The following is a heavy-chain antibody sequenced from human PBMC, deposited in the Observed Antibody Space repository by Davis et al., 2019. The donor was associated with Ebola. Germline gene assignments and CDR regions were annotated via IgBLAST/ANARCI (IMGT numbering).Heavy chain of an antibody. D-gene: IGHD2-2*01. CDR3: ARAPVVVPAAILDYYYGMDV. CDR1: GFTFSSYS. CDR2: ISSSSSTI. V-gene: IGHV3-48*02. Sequence: GESLKISCAASGFTFSSYSMNWVRQAPGKGLEWVSYISSSSSTIYYADSVKGRFTISRDNAKNSLYLQMNSLRDEDTAVYYCARAPVVVPAAILDYYYGMDVWGQGTTVTVSS. J-gene: IGHJ6*02.